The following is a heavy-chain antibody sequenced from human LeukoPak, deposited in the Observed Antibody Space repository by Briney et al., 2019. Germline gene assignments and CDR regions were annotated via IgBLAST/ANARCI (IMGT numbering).Heavy chain of an antibody. Sequence: GGSLRLSCAASGFTFSSYAMHWVRQAPGQGLEWMGWINPNSGGTNYAQKFQGRVTMTRDTSISTAYMELSRLRSDDTAVYYCARIRDIVVVPAAIWASTYYMDVWGKGTTVTVSS. CDR2: INPNSGGT. CDR1: GFTFSSYA. J-gene: IGHJ6*03. V-gene: IGHV1-2*02. D-gene: IGHD2-2*02. CDR3: ARIRDIVVVPAAIWASTYYMDV.